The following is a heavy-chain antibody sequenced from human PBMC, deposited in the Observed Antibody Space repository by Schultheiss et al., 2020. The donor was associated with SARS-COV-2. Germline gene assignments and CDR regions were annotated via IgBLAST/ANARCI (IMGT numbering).Heavy chain of an antibody. D-gene: IGHD2-8*01. CDR3: ARDHKNPAYCTNGVCYSFDY. V-gene: IGHV3-48*04. CDR2: ISSSGSTI. CDR1: GFTFSSYG. J-gene: IGHJ4*02. Sequence: GGSLRLSCAASGFTFSSYGMHWVRQAPGKGLEWVSYISSSGSTIYYADSVKGRFTISRDNAKNSLYLQMNSLRAEDTAVYYCARDHKNPAYCTNGVCYSFDYWGQGTLVTVSS.